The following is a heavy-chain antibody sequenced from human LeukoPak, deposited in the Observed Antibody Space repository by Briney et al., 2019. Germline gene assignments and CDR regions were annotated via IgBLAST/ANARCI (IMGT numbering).Heavy chain of an antibody. J-gene: IGHJ2*01. V-gene: IGHV5-51*01. Sequence: GESLKISCKGSGYSFTSYWIGWVRQMPGKGLEWMGIIYPGDSDTRYSPSFQGQVTISAEKSISTAYLQWSSLKASGTAMYYRARHELDPDWYFDLWGRGTLVTVSS. CDR2: IYPGDSDT. D-gene: IGHD6-13*01. CDR1: GYSFTSYW. CDR3: ARHELDPDWYFDL.